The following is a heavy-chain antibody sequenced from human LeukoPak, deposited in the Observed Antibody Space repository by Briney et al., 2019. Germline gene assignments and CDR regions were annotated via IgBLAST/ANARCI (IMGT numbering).Heavy chain of an antibody. V-gene: IGHV3-23*01. J-gene: IGHJ3*02. Sequence: GGSLRLSCAASEFTFSSYAMIWVRQAPGKGLEWVSLISGSGAGTYYADSVKGRFTISRDNSKNTLYLQMNSLRAEDTAVYFCAKDLQNYDFYVFDIWGQGTMVTVSS. CDR3: AKDLQNYDFYVFDI. CDR1: EFTFSSYA. D-gene: IGHD3/OR15-3a*01. CDR2: ISGSGAGT.